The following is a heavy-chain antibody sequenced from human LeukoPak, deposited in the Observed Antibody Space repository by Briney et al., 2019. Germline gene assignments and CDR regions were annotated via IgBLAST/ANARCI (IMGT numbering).Heavy chain of an antibody. J-gene: IGHJ5*02. Sequence: GGSLRLSCAASGFTFSSYAMHWVRQAPGKGLEWVAVISYDGSNKYYADSVKGRFTISRDNSKNTLYLQMNSLRAEDTAVYYCARVGSERWFDPWGQGTLVTVSS. CDR1: GFTFSSYA. CDR2: ISYDGSNK. CDR3: ARVGSERWFDP. D-gene: IGHD1-26*01. V-gene: IGHV3-30-3*01.